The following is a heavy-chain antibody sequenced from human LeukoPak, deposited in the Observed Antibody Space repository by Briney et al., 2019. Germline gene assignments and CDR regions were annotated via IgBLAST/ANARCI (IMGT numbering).Heavy chain of an antibody. V-gene: IGHV4-39*07. CDR3: ARDFWLSSSPSLFDY. CDR2: IYYSGST. CDR1: GGSISSYY. D-gene: IGHD6-6*01. Sequence: SETLSLTCTVSGGSISSYYWGWIRQPPGKGLEWIGSIYYSGSTYYNPSLKSRVTISVDTSKNQFSLKLSSVTAADTAVYYCARDFWLSSSPSLFDYWGQGTLVTVSS. J-gene: IGHJ4*02.